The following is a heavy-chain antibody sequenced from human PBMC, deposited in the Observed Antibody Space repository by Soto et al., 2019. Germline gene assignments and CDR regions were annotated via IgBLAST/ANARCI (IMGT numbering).Heavy chain of an antibody. CDR1: GDSISSTSYY. CDR3: ARQSYDSSDYFDY. D-gene: IGHD3-22*01. CDR2: IYYSGST. J-gene: IGHJ4*02. V-gene: IGHV4-39*01. Sequence: SETLSLTCTVSGDSISSTSYYWGWIRQPPGKGLEWIGSIYYSGSTDYNPSLKSRVTISVDTSRIHFSLKLISVTAADTAIYYCARQSYDSSDYFDYWGQGTLVTVSS.